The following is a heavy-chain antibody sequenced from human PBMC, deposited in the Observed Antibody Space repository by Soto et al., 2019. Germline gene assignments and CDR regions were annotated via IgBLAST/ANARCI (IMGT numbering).Heavy chain of an antibody. Sequence: GGSLRLSCAASGFTFSDYYMSWIRQAPGKGLEWVSYISSSGSTIYYADSVKGRFTISRDNSKNTLYLQMNSLRAEDTAVYYCAGEVGYCSGGSFYSGFPYYYGMDVWGQGTTVTVSS. D-gene: IGHD2-15*01. CDR2: ISSSGSTI. J-gene: IGHJ6*02. V-gene: IGHV3-11*04. CDR1: GFTFSDYY. CDR3: AGEVGYCSGGSFYSGFPYYYGMDV.